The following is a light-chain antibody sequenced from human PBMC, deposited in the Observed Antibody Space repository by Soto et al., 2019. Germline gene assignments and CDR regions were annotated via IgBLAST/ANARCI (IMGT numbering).Light chain of an antibody. CDR1: QRVGVN. CDR2: HAS. Sequence: EIVITQSPASLSVSPGETATLSCRASQRVGVNLAWYQQKPGQAPRLLIYHASTRATGIPARFSGSGSGTDFTLTISSLQSEDFAFFYCQQYDNWPRTFGQGTKVDIK. CDR3: QQYDNWPRT. J-gene: IGKJ1*01. V-gene: IGKV3-15*01.